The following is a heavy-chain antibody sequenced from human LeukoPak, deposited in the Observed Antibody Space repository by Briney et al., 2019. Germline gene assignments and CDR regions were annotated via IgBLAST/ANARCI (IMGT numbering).Heavy chain of an antibody. CDR2: IYYSGST. CDR1: GGSISSGGYD. J-gene: IGHJ4*02. V-gene: IGHV4-31*03. CDR3: ARASFNSYGIDGFDY. D-gene: IGHD5-18*01. Sequence: SQTLSLTCTVSGGSISSGGYDWSCIRQHPGKGLEWIGYIYYSGSTYYNPSLKSRVTISVDTSKNQFSLKLSSVTAADTAVYYCARASFNSYGIDGFDYWGQGTLVTVSS.